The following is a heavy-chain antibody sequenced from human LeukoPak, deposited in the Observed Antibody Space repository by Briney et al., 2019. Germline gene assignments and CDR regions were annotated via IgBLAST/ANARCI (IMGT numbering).Heavy chain of an antibody. CDR2: IKQDGSEK. D-gene: IGHD6-6*01. CDR1: GFTFSSYW. CDR3: AREAIAISSSPWVFAY. Sequence: GGSLTLSCAASGFTFSSYWMSWVRQAPRKGREWVANIKQDGSEKYYVDSVKGRFTISRDNSKNSLYLQINILRPEDTAVYYCAREAIAISSSPWVFAYGGQGTLVTVSS. V-gene: IGHV3-7*01. J-gene: IGHJ4*02.